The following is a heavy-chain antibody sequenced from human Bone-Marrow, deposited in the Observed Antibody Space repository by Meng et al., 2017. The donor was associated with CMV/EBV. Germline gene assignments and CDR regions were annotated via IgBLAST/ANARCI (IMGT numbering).Heavy chain of an antibody. D-gene: IGHD3-10*01. CDR1: GFTFSSYA. V-gene: IGHV3-23*01. Sequence: GGSLRLSCAASGFTFSSYAMSWVRLAPGKGLEWVSAISGSGGSTYYADSVKGRFTISRDNSKNTLYLQMNSLRAEDTAVYYCAKDRWFGETVNWFDPWGQGTLVTVSS. CDR2: ISGSGGST. J-gene: IGHJ5*02. CDR3: AKDRWFGETVNWFDP.